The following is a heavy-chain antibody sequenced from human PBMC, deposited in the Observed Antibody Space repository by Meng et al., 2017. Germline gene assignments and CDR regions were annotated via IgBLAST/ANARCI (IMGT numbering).Heavy chain of an antibody. CDR1: GFTFSSYA. Sequence: GESLKISCAASGFTFSSYAMHWVRQAPGKGLEWVAVISYDGSNKYYADSVKGRFTISRDNSKNTLYLQMNSLRAEDTAVYYCARDHGAGDYDWFDPWGQGTLVTFSS. CDR2: ISYDGSNK. J-gene: IGHJ5*02. D-gene: IGHD4-17*01. V-gene: IGHV3-30*04. CDR3: ARDHGAGDYDWFDP.